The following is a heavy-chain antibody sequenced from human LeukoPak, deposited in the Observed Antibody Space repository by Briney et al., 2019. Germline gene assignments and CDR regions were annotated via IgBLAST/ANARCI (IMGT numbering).Heavy chain of an antibody. Sequence: GASVKVSCKASGGTFSSYAISWVRQAPGQGLEWMGGIIPIFGTANYAQKFQGRVTTTRDTSASTAYMELSSLRSEDTAVYYCAGSATHALYDFWSGYDYYYYYGMDVWGQGTTATVSS. CDR2: IIPIFGTA. CDR3: AGSATHALYDFWSGYDYYYYYGMDV. D-gene: IGHD3-3*01. CDR1: GGTFSSYA. V-gene: IGHV1-69*05. J-gene: IGHJ6*02.